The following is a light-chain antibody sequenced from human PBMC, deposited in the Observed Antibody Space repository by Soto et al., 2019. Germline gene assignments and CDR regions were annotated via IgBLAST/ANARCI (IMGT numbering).Light chain of an antibody. J-gene: IGLJ1*01. CDR2: GNI. CDR3: QSYDSSLNGFFV. CDR1: SSNIGAGND. V-gene: IGLV1-40*02. Sequence: QSVVTQPPSVSGAPRSRGTICCPGSSSNIGAGNDVHWYQQLPGTAPKLLIYGNINRPSGVPGRFSGSQSGTSASLAITGLQAEDEADYYCQSYDSSLNGFFVFGTGTKVTVL.